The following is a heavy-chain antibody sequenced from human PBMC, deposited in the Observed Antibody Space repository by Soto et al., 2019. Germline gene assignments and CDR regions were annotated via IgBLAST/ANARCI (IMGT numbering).Heavy chain of an antibody. CDR2: ISWNSGSI. Sequence: GGSLRLSCAASGFTFDDYAMRWVRQAPGKGLEWVSGISWNSGSIGYADSVKGRFTISRDNAKNSLYLQMNSLRAEDTALYYCAKERIVGATTRYYYFDYWGQGTLVTVSS. CDR1: GFTFDDYA. D-gene: IGHD1-26*01. J-gene: IGHJ4*02. V-gene: IGHV3-9*01. CDR3: AKERIVGATTRYYYFDY.